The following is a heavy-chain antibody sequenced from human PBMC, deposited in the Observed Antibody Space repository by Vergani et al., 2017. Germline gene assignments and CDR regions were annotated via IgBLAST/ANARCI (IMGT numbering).Heavy chain of an antibody. CDR2: IDPSDSYT. V-gene: IGHV5-10-1*01. J-gene: IGHJ6*02. CDR1: GYSFTSYC. D-gene: IGHD6-19*01. Sequence: EVQLVQSGAEVKKPGESLRISCKGSGYSFTSYCISWVRQMPGKGLEWMGRIDPSDSYTNYSPSFQGHVTISADKSISTAYLQWSSLKALDTAMYYCARLVAVAGKWWRPYYNDWTDVWGQGTTVTVYS. CDR3: ARLVAVAGKWWRPYYNDWTDV.